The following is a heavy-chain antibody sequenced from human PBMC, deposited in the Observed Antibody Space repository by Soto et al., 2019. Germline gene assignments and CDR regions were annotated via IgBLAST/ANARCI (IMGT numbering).Heavy chain of an antibody. CDR1: GGTFSSYA. Sequence: SVKVSCKASGGTFSSYAISWVRQAPGQGLEWMGGIIPIFGTANYAQKFQGRVTITADESTSTAYMELNSLRSEDTAVYYCARSAAVVVTAGYFDYWGQGTLVTVSS. CDR3: ARSAAVVVTAGYFDY. J-gene: IGHJ4*02. V-gene: IGHV1-69*13. D-gene: IGHD2-21*02. CDR2: IIPIFGTA.